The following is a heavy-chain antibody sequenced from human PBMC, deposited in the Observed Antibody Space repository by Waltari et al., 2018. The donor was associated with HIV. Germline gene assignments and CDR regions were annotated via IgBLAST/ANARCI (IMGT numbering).Heavy chain of an antibody. CDR2: INQSGKT. CDR3: ARVFGGGHFDS. D-gene: IGHD3-10*01. V-gene: IGHV4-34*02. CDR1: GGSFSNNF. J-gene: IGHJ4*02. Sequence: QVQLQQWGAGLLKPSETLSLTCAVYGGSFSNNFWRWIRNLPGKGLEWVGEINQSGKTRYNPSLKSLFLTSVDTSKKQFSLKLRFVTAADTAMYYWARVFGGGHFDSWVQGTLLIVSS.